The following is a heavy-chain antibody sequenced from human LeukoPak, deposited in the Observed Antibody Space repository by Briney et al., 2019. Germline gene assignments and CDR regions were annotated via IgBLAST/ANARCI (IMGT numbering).Heavy chain of an antibody. Sequence: SETLSLACTVSGGSISSYYWSSIRQPPGKGLEWIGYIYYSGSTNYNPSLKSRVTISVDTSKNQFSLKLSSVTAADTAVYYCARHSVYSSGWYYFDYWRRGTLVTVSS. CDR3: ARHSVYSSGWYYFDY. J-gene: IGHJ4*02. V-gene: IGHV4-59*08. CDR2: IYYSGST. D-gene: IGHD6-19*01. CDR1: GGSISSYY.